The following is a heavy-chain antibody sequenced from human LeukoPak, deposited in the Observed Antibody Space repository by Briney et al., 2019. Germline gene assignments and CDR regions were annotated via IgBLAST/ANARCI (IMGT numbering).Heavy chain of an antibody. J-gene: IGHJ6*03. D-gene: IGHD4-17*01. CDR2: ISWNSGSI. CDR1: GLTFDDYA. V-gene: IGHV3-9*01. Sequence: GGSLRLSCAASGLTFDDYAMHSVRQAPAKGLEWVSGISWNSGSIGYADSVKGRFTISRDNAKNSLYLQMNSLRAEDTALYYCAKDLDYGGGYYMDVWGKGTTVTISS. CDR3: AKDLDYGGGYYMDV.